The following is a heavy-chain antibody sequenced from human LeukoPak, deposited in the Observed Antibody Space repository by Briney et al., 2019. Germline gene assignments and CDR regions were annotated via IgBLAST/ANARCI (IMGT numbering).Heavy chain of an antibody. CDR3: ARGQLERLSLPMVDY. D-gene: IGHD1-1*01. J-gene: IGHJ4*02. CDR2: ISYDGSNK. V-gene: IGHV3-30-3*01. CDR1: GFTFSSYA. Sequence: GGSLRLSCAASGFTFSSYAMHWVRQAPGKGLEWVAVISYDGSNKYYADSVKGRFTISGDNSKNTLYLQMNSLRAEDTAVYYCARGQLERLSLPMVDYWGQGTLVTVSS.